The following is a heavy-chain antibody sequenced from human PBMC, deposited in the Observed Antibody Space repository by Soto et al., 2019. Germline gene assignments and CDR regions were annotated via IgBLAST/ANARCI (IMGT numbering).Heavy chain of an antibody. Sequence: SETLSLTCGVYGGSFSAYQWNWFRQSPGQALEGGGEIHHIGTTTYNPSLEGRINLSVDTSKKQSSLKMFSGTAAATAIYVCARGWRFDPWGQGTQVTVSS. CDR1: GGSFSAYQ. CDR3: ARGWRFDP. J-gene: IGHJ5*02. V-gene: IGHV4-34*01. CDR2: IHHIGTT. D-gene: IGHD1-1*01.